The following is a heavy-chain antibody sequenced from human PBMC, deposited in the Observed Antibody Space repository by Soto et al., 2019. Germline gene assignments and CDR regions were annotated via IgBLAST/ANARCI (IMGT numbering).Heavy chain of an antibody. Sequence: GGSLRLSCAASGFTFRSYGMHWVRQAPGKGLEWVAVISYDGSNKYCADSVKGRFTISRDNSKDTLYLQMNSLRVEDTAVFYCAKDRYLQSRGYYYYYMDVWGKGTTVTVSS. D-gene: IGHD3-16*02. J-gene: IGHJ6*03. CDR2: ISYDGSNK. CDR3: AKDRYLQSRGYYYYYMDV. V-gene: IGHV3-30*18. CDR1: GFTFRSYG.